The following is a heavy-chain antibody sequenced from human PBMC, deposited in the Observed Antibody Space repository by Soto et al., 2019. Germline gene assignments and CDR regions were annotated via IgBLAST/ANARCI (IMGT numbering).Heavy chain of an antibody. D-gene: IGHD3-16*02. J-gene: IGHJ5*02. Sequence: QVQLQESGPGLVKPSQTLSLTCTVSGGSISSGDYYWSWIRQPPGKGLDWIGFIYYTGATYYTPALKSRVSISVDTSKNQFSLRLRSVTAADTAVYYCARDRGGYRDTGALDPWGQGALVTVSS. CDR2: IYYTGAT. CDR3: ARDRGGYRDTGALDP. V-gene: IGHV4-30-4*01. CDR1: GGSISSGDYY.